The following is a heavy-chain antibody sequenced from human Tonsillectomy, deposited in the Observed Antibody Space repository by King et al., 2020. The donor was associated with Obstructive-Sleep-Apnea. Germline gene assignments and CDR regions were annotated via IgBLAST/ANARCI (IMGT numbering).Heavy chain of an antibody. V-gene: IGHV5-51*01. Sequence: VQLVESGAEVKKPGESLKISCKGSGYSFTSYWIGWVRQMPGKGLEWMGIIYPGDSDTRYSPSFQGQVTISADKSISTAYLQWSSLKASDTAMYYCARQRITMVRGPSTGMDVWGQGTTVTVSS. J-gene: IGHJ6*02. CDR3: ARQRITMVRGPSTGMDV. D-gene: IGHD3-10*01. CDR2: IYPGDSDT. CDR1: GYSFTSYW.